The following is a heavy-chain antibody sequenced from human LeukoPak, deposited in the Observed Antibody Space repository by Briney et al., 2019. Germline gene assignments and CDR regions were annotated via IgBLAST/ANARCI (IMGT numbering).Heavy chain of an antibody. V-gene: IGHV3-23*01. Sequence: PGGSLRLSCVAPGLSFINYAMTWVRQAPGTRLEWVSSINGGSAGSTSYADPVRGRSTISRDNSKNTLYLQVNNLRADDTAIYYCVGVRYNYGLSAYWGQGTLVIVSS. CDR1: GLSFINYA. D-gene: IGHD5-24*01. CDR3: VGVRYNYGLSAY. CDR2: INGGSAGST. J-gene: IGHJ4*02.